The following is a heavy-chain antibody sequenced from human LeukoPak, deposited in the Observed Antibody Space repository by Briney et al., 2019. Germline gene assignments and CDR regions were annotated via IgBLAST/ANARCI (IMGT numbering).Heavy chain of an antibody. J-gene: IGHJ6*02. V-gene: IGHV1-8*01. CDR3: GRGYAMDV. CDR1: GYTATNFD. CDR2: MTLNSGRT. Sequence: ASVKVSCKVFGYTATNFDINWVRQATGQGFEWMGRMTLNSGRTGYRRESQGRVTMTTDTSTNTAYMELSSLRSDDTAVYYCGRGYAMDVWGQGTTVIVSS.